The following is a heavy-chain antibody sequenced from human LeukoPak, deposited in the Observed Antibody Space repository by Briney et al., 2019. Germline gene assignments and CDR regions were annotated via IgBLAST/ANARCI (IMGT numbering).Heavy chain of an antibody. CDR2: IYYSGSP. V-gene: IGHV4-39*01. CDR3: AIRHRRDGYERFDY. D-gene: IGHD5-24*01. CDR1: GGSISSSSYY. Sequence: PSETLSLTCTVSGGSISSSSYYWGWIRPPPGKGLEWIESIYYSGSPYYNPSLKSRVTISVDTSKNQFSLKLSFVTAADAALYYCAIRHRRDGYERFDYWGQGTLVGVSS. J-gene: IGHJ4*02.